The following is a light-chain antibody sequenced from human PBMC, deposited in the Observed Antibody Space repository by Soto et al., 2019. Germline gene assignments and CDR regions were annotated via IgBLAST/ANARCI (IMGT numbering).Light chain of an antibody. CDR3: AAWDDSLSGHL. V-gene: IGLV1-47*01. CDR2: KNN. CDR1: GSNIGSNY. Sequence: QSVLTQPPSASGTPGQKVSISCSGSGSNIGSNYVYWYQQLPGTAPKLLIYKNNQRPSGVPDRFSGSKSDTSASLAISGLRSEDEADYYCAAWDDSLSGHLFGTGTKLIVL. J-gene: IGLJ1*01.